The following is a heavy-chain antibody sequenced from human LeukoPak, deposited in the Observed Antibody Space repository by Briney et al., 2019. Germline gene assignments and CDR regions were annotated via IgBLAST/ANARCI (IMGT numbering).Heavy chain of an antibody. V-gene: IGHV4-4*02. CDR1: GASIDSHSW. D-gene: IGHD3-3*02. CDR2: IYHSGST. Sequence: SGTLSLTCAVSGASIDSHSWWSWVRQPPGKGLEWIGEIYHSGSTNYNPSLKSRVTISVDTSKNQFSLKLSSVTAADTAVYYCARGGVLVTLNWFDPWGQGTLVTVSS. J-gene: IGHJ5*02. CDR3: ARGGVLVTLNWFDP.